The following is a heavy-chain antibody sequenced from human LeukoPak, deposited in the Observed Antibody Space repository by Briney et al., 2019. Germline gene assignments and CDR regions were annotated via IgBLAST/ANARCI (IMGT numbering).Heavy chain of an antibody. J-gene: IGHJ4*02. CDR1: GGSISSSSYY. V-gene: IGHV4-39*01. CDR3: ARLPGIAAAGTSAQDY. D-gene: IGHD6-13*01. CDR2: IYYSGST. Sequence: SETLSLTCTVSGGSISSSSYYWGWIRQPPAKGLEWIGSIYYSGSTYYNPSLKSRVTISVDTSKNQFSLKLSSVTAADTAVYYCARLPGIAAAGTSAQDYWGQGTLVTVSS.